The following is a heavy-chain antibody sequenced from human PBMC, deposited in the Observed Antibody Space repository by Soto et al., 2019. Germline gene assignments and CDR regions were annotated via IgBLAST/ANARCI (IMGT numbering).Heavy chain of an antibody. CDR3: ALSSGASFY. J-gene: IGHJ4*02. D-gene: IGHD2-15*01. Sequence: SETLSLTCAVSGVSISSSNWWSWVRQPPGKGLEWIGEIYHSGSTNYNPSLKSRVTISVDKSKNQFSLNLNSVTAADTAVYYCALSSGASFYWGQGTLVTVSS. CDR2: IYHSGST. V-gene: IGHV4-4*02. CDR1: GVSISSSNW.